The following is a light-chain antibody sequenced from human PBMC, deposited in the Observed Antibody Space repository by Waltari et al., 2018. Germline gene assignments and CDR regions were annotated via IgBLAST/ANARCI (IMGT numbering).Light chain of an antibody. Sequence: QSALTQPRSVSGSPGQSVTISCTGTSSDVGGYNFVSWYQQHPDQAPKLMIYDVNKWPSGVPDRFSGSKSGNTASLTISGLQAEDEAEYFCCSYAGSYTWVFGGGTKLTV. CDR1: SSDVGGYNF. J-gene: IGLJ2*01. V-gene: IGLV2-11*01. CDR2: DVN. CDR3: CSYAGSYTWV.